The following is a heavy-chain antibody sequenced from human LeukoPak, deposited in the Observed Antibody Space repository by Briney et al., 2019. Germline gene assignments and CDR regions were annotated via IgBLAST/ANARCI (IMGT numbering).Heavy chain of an antibody. V-gene: IGHV4-34*01. CDR2: INHSGST. Sequence: SETLSLTCAVYGGSFSGYYWSWIRQPPGKGLEWIGEINHSGSTNYNPSLKSRVTISVDTSKNQFSLKLSSVTAADTAVYYCARIGHEDYYFDYWGQGTLVTVSS. J-gene: IGHJ4*02. CDR3: ARIGHEDYYFDY. CDR1: GGSFSGYY.